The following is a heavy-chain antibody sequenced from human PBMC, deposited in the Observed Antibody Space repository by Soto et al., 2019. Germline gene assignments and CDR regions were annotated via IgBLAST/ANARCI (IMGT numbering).Heavy chain of an antibody. CDR3: ARVCSSTSCYTASYWYFDL. Sequence: PGGSLRLSCAASGFTFSYYEMNWVRQAPGKGLEWVSYISSSSGSTIYYADSVKGRFTISRDNTKNSLYLQMNSLRAEDTAVYYCARVCSSTSCYTASYWYFDLWGRGTLVTVSS. V-gene: IGHV3-48*03. CDR2: ISSSSGSTI. CDR1: GFTFSYYE. D-gene: IGHD2-2*02. J-gene: IGHJ2*01.